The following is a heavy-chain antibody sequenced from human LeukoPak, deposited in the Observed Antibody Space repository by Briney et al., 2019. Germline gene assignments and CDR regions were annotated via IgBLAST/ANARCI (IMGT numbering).Heavy chain of an antibody. Sequence: PSETLSLTCTVSGYSISSGYYWGWIRQPPGKGLEWIGSIYHSGSTYYNPSLKSRVTISVDTSKNQFSLKLSSVTAADTAVYYCATILNYWGQGTLVTVSS. CDR1: GYSISSGYY. CDR2: IYHSGST. J-gene: IGHJ4*02. D-gene: IGHD3-3*01. V-gene: IGHV4-38-2*02. CDR3: ATILNY.